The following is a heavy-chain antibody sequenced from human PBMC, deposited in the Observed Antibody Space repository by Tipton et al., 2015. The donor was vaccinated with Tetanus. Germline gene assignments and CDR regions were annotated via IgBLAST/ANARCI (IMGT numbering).Heavy chain of an antibody. Sequence: SLRLSCAASGFTFDDYAMHWVRQAPGKGLEWVSGISWNSGSIDYADSVKGRFTISRDNAKYSLYLQMNSLRAEDTALYYCAKDISSCSGGSGRTNFFNYGGQGTLVTVSS. CDR2: ISWNSGSI. J-gene: IGHJ4*02. CDR1: GFTFDDYA. D-gene: IGHD2-15*01. V-gene: IGHV3-9*01. CDR3: AKDISSCSGGSGRTNFFNY.